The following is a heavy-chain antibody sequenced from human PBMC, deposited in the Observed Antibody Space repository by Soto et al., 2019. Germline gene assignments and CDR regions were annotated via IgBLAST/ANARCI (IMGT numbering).Heavy chain of an antibody. CDR2: IWYDGSNK. J-gene: IGHJ6*02. CDR3: ARDFAAHETFVHGMDV. D-gene: IGHD6-25*01. CDR1: GFTFSSYG. V-gene: IGHV3-33*01. Sequence: GGSLRLSCAASGFTFSSYGMHWVRQAPGKGLEWVAVIWYDGSNKYYADSVKGRFTISRDNSKNTLYLQMNSLRAEDTAVYYCARDFAAHETFVHGMDVWGQGTTVTVSS.